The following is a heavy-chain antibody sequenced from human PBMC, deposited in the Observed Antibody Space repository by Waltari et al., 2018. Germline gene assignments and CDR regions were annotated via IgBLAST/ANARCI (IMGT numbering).Heavy chain of an antibody. CDR2: IYYSGST. CDR1: GGSISRGDYY. Sequence: QVQLQESGPGLVKPSQTLSLTCTVSGGSISRGDYYWSWIRQPPGKGLEWIGYIYYSGSTYYNPSLKSRVTISVDTSKNQFSLKLSSVTAADTAVYYCARWNIGGRNWFDPWGQGTLVTVSS. CDR3: ARWNIGGRNWFDP. D-gene: IGHD3-10*01. V-gene: IGHV4-30-4*08. J-gene: IGHJ5*02.